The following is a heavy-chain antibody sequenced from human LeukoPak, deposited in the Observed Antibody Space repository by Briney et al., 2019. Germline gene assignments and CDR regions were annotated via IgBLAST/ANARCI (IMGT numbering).Heavy chain of an antibody. CDR3: ARGILTGLDYFGY. V-gene: IGHV4-59*01. Sequence: SETPSLTCTVSGGSISSYYWSWIRQPPGKGLEWIGYIFYSGSTNCNPSLKSRVTISADTSKNQFSLKLSSVTAADTAVYYCARGILTGLDYFGYWGQGTLVTVSS. J-gene: IGHJ4*02. D-gene: IGHD3-9*01. CDR1: GGSISSYY. CDR2: IFYSGST.